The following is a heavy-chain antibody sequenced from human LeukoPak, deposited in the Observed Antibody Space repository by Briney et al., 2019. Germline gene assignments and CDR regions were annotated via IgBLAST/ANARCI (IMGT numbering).Heavy chain of an antibody. CDR2: ISYDGSNK. CDR1: GFTFSSYA. V-gene: IGHV3-30*04. D-gene: IGHD2-21*01. CDR3: AKGGGYGDWGVFDY. Sequence: PGRSLRLSCAASGFTFSSYAMHWVRQAPGKGLEWVAVISYDGSNKYYADSVKGRFTISRDNSKNTLYLQMNSLRAEDTAVYYCAKGGGYGDWGVFDYWGQGTLVTVSS. J-gene: IGHJ4*02.